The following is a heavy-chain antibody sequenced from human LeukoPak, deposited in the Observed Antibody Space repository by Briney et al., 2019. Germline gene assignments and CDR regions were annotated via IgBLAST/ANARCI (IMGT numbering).Heavy chain of an antibody. J-gene: IGHJ4*02. CDR3: AKDLARHYYDTSGYSLDY. CDR1: GFTFSSHA. Sequence: GSLRLSCAASGFTFSSHAMSWVRQAPGKGLEWASAISGSGGSTYYADSVKGRFTISRDNSKNTLYLQMNSLRAEDTAVYYCAKDLARHYYDTSGYSLDYWGQGTLVTVSS. D-gene: IGHD3-22*01. CDR2: ISGSGGST. V-gene: IGHV3-23*01.